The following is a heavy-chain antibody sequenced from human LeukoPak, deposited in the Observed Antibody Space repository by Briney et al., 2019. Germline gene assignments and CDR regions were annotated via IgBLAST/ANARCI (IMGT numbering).Heavy chain of an antibody. CDR1: GASISGYY. J-gene: IGHJ5*01. D-gene: IGHD1-14*01. V-gene: IGHV4-59*08. CDR3: ARRTAKWNHRSPEFDP. Sequence: SETLSLTCTVSGASISGYYWSWIRQPPGKGLEWIGDIYFGGTTYCKTSLKNRVTISLHTSTNQFSLNLTSVTAADTAEYFCARRTAKWNHRSPEFDPWGQGTLVIVSS. CDR2: IYFGGTT.